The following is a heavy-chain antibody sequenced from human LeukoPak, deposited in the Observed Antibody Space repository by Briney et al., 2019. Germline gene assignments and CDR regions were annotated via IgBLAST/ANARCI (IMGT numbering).Heavy chain of an antibody. D-gene: IGHD1-26*01. V-gene: IGHV6-1*01. CDR3: ARGRGLGAFDY. J-gene: IGHJ4*02. Sequence: SQTLSLTCAISGDTVSSNSAAWSWIRQSPSRGLEWLGRTYYRSKWYHDYAVSVRSRVSVNPDTSKNQFSLQLNSVTPEDTAAYYCARGRGLGAFDYWGQGTLVTVSS. CDR2: TYYRSKWYH. CDR1: GDTVSSNSAA.